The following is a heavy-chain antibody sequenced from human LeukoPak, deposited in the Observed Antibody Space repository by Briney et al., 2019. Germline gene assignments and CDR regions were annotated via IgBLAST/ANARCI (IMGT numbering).Heavy chain of an antibody. J-gene: IGHJ1*01. Sequence: GGSLRLSCAASGFTFSDAWMSWVRQAPGKGLEWVGRIKSKTDGETIDYTTPMKDRFRISRDDSKNTLYLQMNSLKTEDTAVYYCLFSIFQHWGQGTLVTVSS. CDR3: LFSIFQH. D-gene: IGHD3-10*02. CDR2: IKSKTDGETI. V-gene: IGHV3-15*01. CDR1: GFTFSDAW.